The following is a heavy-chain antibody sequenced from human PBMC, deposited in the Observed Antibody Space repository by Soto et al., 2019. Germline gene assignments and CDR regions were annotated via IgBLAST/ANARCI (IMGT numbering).Heavy chain of an antibody. J-gene: IGHJ4*02. CDR2: IIPIFGTA. CDR3: ARGPYDSSGPWGYFDY. CDR1: GGTFSSYA. Sequence: SVKVSCKASGGTFSSYAISWVRQAPGQGLEWMGGIIPIFGTANYAQKFQGRVTITADKSTSTAYMELSSLRSEDTAVYYCARGPYDSSGPWGYFDYWGQGTLVTVSS. D-gene: IGHD3-22*01. V-gene: IGHV1-69*06.